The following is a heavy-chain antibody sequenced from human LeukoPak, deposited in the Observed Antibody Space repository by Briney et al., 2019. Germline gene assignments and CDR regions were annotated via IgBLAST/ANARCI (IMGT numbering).Heavy chain of an antibody. V-gene: IGHV3-23*01. CDR1: GFTFSSYA. CDR2: ISGSGST. D-gene: IGHD6-19*01. Sequence: GGSLRLSCAASGFTFSSYAMSWVRQAPGKGLEWVSAISGSGSTYYADSVKGRFTISRDNSKNTLYLQMNSLRAEDTAVYYCAKAVAGLIDDAFDIWGQGTMVTVSS. CDR3: AKAVAGLIDDAFDI. J-gene: IGHJ3*02.